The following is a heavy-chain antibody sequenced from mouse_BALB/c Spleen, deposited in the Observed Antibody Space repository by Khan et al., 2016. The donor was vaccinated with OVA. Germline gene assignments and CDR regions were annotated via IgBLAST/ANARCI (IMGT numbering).Heavy chain of an antibody. Sequence: QVQLKQSGPELKKPGETVRISCKASGYTFTTAGMQWVQQMLGKGLLWIGWINTHSGVPKYAEDFKGRFAFSLETSASTVYLQITNLKNEDTATYFCARGGAAVDRSDGGAMDYWGQGTSVTVSS. CDR2: INTHSGVP. J-gene: IGHJ4*01. V-gene: IGHV9-4*02. CDR3: ARGGAAVDRSDGGAMDY. CDR1: GYTFTTAG.